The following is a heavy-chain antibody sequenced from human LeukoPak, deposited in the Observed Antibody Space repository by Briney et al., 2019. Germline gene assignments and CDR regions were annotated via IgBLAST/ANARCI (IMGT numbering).Heavy chain of an antibody. V-gene: IGHV4-59*11. J-gene: IGHJ3*02. CDR3: ARDLVTVTKGFNI. CDR1: TDSFSSHC. Sequence: SETLSLTCAVSTDSFSSHCWTWIRQPPGKGLEWIGYISYIGSTNYNPSLKSRVTISIDTSKNQFSLKLSSVTAADTAVYYCARDLVTVTKGFNIWGQGTMVSVSS. CDR2: ISYIGST. D-gene: IGHD4-17*01.